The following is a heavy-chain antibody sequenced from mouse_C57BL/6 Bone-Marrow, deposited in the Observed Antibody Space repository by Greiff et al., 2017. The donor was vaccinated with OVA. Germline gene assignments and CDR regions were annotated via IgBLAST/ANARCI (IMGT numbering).Heavy chain of an antibody. Sequence: VQLQQPGAELVRPGTSVKLSCKASGYTFTSYWMHWVKQRPGQGLEWIGVIDPSDSYTNYNQKFKGKATLTVDTSSSTAYMQLSSLTSEESAGYYCARGDFDDYWGKGTTLTVSS. V-gene: IGHV1-59*01. CDR2: IDPSDSYT. J-gene: IGHJ2*01. CDR1: GYTFTSYW. CDR3: ARGDFDDY.